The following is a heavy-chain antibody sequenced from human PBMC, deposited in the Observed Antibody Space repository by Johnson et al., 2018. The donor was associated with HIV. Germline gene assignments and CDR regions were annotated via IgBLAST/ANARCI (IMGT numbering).Heavy chain of an antibody. CDR2: ISYDGSNK. D-gene: IGHD2-21*02. Sequence: QVQLVESGGGVVQPGRSLRLSCAASGFTFSSYGMHWVRQAPGKGLEWVAVISYDGSNKYYADSVKGRFTISRDNSKNTRYLQMSSLRAEDTAVYYCAKDLVVTAPGAFDIWGQGTMVTVSS. CDR1: GFTFSSYG. CDR3: AKDLVVTAPGAFDI. V-gene: IGHV3-30*18. J-gene: IGHJ3*02.